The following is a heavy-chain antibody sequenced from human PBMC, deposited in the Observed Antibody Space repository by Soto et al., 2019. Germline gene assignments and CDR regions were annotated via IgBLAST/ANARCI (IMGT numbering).Heavy chain of an antibody. J-gene: IGHJ5*02. Sequence: ASVKGSCKAAGYTFASYYMHWVRQAPGQGLEWMGIINPSGGSTSYAQKFQGRVTMTRDTSTSTVYMELSSLRSEDTAVYYCARDQLGGDNWFDPWGQGTLVTVSS. V-gene: IGHV1-46*01. D-gene: IGHD6-13*01. CDR3: ARDQLGGDNWFDP. CDR2: INPSGGST. CDR1: GYTFASYY.